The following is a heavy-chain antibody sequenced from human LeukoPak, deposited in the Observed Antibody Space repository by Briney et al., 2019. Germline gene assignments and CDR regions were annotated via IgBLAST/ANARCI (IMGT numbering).Heavy chain of an antibody. D-gene: IGHD1-26*01. V-gene: IGHV3-30*03. J-gene: IGHJ4*02. CDR1: GFTVSSNY. CDR2: ISYGGSYK. CDR3: ARGSRETDY. Sequence: GGSLRLSCAASGFTVSSNYMSWVRQAPGKGLEWVAAISYGGSYKYYADSVKGRFTISRDNSKNTLYLQMNSLRAEDTTVYYCARGSRETDYWGQGTLVTVSP.